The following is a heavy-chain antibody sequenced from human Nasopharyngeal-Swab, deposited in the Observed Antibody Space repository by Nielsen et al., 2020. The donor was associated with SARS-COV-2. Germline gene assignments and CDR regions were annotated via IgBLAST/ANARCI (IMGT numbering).Heavy chain of an antibody. J-gene: IGHJ6*03. CDR3: ARGHQYQLLFHYYYYMDV. V-gene: IGHV1-8*01. D-gene: IGHD2-2*01. CDR2: MNPNSCNT. Sequence: SVNVSCKASVYTFTSYDINWVRQATGQGLYWMGWMNPNSCNTGYAQKFQGRVTMTRNTSISTAYMELSSLRSEDTDVYYCARGHQYQLLFHYYYYMDVWGKGTTVTVSS. CDR1: VYTFTSYD.